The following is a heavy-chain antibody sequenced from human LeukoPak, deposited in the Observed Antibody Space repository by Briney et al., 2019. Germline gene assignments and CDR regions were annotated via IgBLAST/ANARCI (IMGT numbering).Heavy chain of an antibody. CDR3: ARHCGDVCYSDFDY. CDR1: GLTFSNYA. CDR2: FSGSGVST. J-gene: IGHJ4*02. V-gene: IGHV3-23*01. D-gene: IGHD2-21*02. Sequence: GGSLRLSCAASGLTFSNYAMSWVRQAPGKGLEWVSTFSGSGVSTYYAGSVKGRFTISRDNSKNTLYLQMNSLRAEDTAIYYCARHCGDVCYSDFDYWGRGTLVTVSS.